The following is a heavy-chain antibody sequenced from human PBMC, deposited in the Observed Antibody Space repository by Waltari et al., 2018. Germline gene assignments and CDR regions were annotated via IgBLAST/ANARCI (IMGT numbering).Heavy chain of an antibody. CDR1: GGSISSYY. CDR2: IYYSGST. V-gene: IGHV4-59*01. D-gene: IGHD3-16*01. CDR3: ARVSTPGGLAEDY. Sequence: QVQLQESGPGLVKPSETLSITCTVSGGSISSYYWSWIRQPPGKGLEWIGYIYYSGSTNYNPSLKSRVTISVDTSKNQFSLKLSSVTAADTAVYYCARVSTPGGLAEDYWGQGTLVTVSS. J-gene: IGHJ4*02.